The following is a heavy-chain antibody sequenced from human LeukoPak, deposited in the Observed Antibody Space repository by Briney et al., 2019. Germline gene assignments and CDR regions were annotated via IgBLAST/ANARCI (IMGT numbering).Heavy chain of an antibody. D-gene: IGHD5-18*01. CDR2: INHSGST. V-gene: IGHV4-34*01. Sequence: PSETLSLTCAVYGGSFSGYYWSWIRQPPGKGLEWIGEINHSGSTNYNPSLKSRVTISVDTSKNQFSLKLSSVTAADTAVYYCAREDGYSYDTIDYWGQGTLVTVSS. J-gene: IGHJ4*02. CDR1: GGSFSGYY. CDR3: AREDGYSYDTIDY.